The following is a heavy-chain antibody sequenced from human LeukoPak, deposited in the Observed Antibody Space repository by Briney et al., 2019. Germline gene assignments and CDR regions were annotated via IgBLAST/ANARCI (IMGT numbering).Heavy chain of an antibody. CDR1: GFTFSSYA. V-gene: IGHV3-23*01. CDR2: ISGSGGNT. Sequence: GSLRLSCAASGFTFSSYAMNWVRQAPGKGLEWVSSISGSGGNTYYADSVKGRFTISRDNSKNTLYLQMNRLRAEATAVYYCAKSPVSSCRGSFCYPFDYWGQGNLVTVSS. J-gene: IGHJ4*02. D-gene: IGHD2-15*01. CDR3: AKSPVSSCRGSFCYPFDY.